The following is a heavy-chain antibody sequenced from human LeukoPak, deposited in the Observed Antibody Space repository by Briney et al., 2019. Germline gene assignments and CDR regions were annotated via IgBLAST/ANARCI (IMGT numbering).Heavy chain of an antibody. D-gene: IGHD3-22*01. Sequence: SVKVSCKASGYTFTGCYMHWVRQAPGQGLEWMGWINPNSGGTNCAQKFQGRVTMTRDTSISTAYMELSRLRSDDTAIYDCARMEYYYDRSGYYNDWGQGTLVTVSS. CDR2: INPNSGGT. CDR1: GYTFTGCY. V-gene: IGHV1-2*02. J-gene: IGHJ4*02. CDR3: ARMEYYYDRSGYYND.